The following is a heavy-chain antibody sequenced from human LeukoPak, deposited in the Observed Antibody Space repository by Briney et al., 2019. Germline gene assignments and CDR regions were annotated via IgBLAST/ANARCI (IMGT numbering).Heavy chain of an antibody. CDR3: TRGSIAYYYMDV. CDR2: IYYSGST. Sequence: SETLSLTCTASGGSISSYYWSWIRQPPGKGLEWIGNIYYSGSTNYNPSLKSRVTISVDTSKNQVSLKLSSVTAADTAVYYCTRGSIAYYYMDVWGKGTTVTISS. CDR1: GGSISSYY. J-gene: IGHJ6*03. V-gene: IGHV4-59*01. D-gene: IGHD2-15*01.